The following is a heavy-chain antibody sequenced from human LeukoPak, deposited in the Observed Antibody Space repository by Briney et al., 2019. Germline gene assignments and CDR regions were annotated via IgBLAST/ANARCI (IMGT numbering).Heavy chain of an antibody. D-gene: IGHD4-23*01. Sequence: SETLSLTCTVSGGSISSINSNYCSWIRQPPGKGLEWIGYIYNSGSTNYNPSLKSRVTISVDTSKNQFSLKLSSVTAADTAVYYCARQAGGDSGPFDYWGQGTVVTVSS. J-gene: IGHJ4*02. V-gene: IGHV4-59*08. CDR2: IYNSGST. CDR1: GGSISSINSNY. CDR3: ARQAGGDSGPFDY.